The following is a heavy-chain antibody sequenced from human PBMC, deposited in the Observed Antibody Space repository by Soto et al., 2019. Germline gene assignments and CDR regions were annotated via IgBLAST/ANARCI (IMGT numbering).Heavy chain of an antibody. CDR2: IIPILGIA. J-gene: IGHJ6*03. Sequence: SVKVSCKASGGTFSSYTISWVRQAPGQGLEWMGRIIPILGIANYAQKFQGRVTITADKSTSTAYMELSSLRSEDTAVYYCARTSHCGYDPSYYYYYTDVRGKGTTGTRSS. CDR3: ARTSHCGYDPSYYYYYTDV. CDR1: GGTFSSYT. D-gene: IGHD5-12*01. V-gene: IGHV1-69*02.